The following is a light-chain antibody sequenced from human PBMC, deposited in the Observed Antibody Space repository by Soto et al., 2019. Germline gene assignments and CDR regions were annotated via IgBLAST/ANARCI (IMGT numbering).Light chain of an antibody. CDR1: QSVSSN. CDR3: QQYNNCPPIT. CDR2: GAS. Sequence: EIVMTQSPATLSVSPGERATLSCRASQSVSSNLSWYQQKPGQAPRLLIYGASTMATGIPARFSGSGSGTEFTLTISSLQSEDFAVSYCQQYNNCPPITFGQGTRLEIK. J-gene: IGKJ5*01. V-gene: IGKV3-15*01.